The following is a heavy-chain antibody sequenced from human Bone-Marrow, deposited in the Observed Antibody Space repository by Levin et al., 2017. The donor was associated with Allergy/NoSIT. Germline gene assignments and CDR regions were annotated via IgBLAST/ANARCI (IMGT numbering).Heavy chain of an antibody. CDR1: NDSVSNADYY. J-gene: IGHJ5*02. D-gene: IGHD3-3*02. Sequence: SQTLSLTCTVSNDSVSNADYYWSWIRQPPGKGLEWIGYIYSRGNTHYNPSLKGRVKISLDTSKNQFSLRLNFVTAADTAVYYCARESFLEWSFEPWGQGRMVTVSS. CDR3: ARESFLEWSFEP. CDR2: IYSRGNT. V-gene: IGHV4-30-4*01.